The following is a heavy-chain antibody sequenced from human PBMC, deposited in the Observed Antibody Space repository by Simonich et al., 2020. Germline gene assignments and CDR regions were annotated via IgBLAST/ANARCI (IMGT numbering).Heavy chain of an antibody. J-gene: IGHJ3*02. CDR3: ARHAGFAFDI. CDR1: GGSISSSSYY. V-gene: IGHV4-39*01. Sequence: QLQLQESGPGLVKPSETLSLTCTVSGGSISSSSYYWGWIRQPPGKGLEWIGGIYLSGSTDYNPSLKSRVTISVDTSKNQFSLKLSSVTAADTAVYYCARHAGFAFDIWGQGTMVTVSS. D-gene: IGHD6-13*01. CDR2: IYLSGST.